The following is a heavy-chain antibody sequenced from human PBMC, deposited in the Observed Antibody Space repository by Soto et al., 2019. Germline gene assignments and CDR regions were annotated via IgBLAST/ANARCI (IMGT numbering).Heavy chain of an antibody. CDR1: GYTFTNYG. D-gene: IGHD3-3*01. CDR3: AREATIFAVAPSEVDP. Sequence: VASVKVSCKASGYTFTNYGITWVRQAPGQGLEWMGWISAHNGDTHYAQKFQGRVTLTTDTSTTTAYMEVRSLRSDDTAVYYCAREATIFAVAPSEVDPWGQGTLVTVSS. CDR2: ISAHNGDT. J-gene: IGHJ5*02. V-gene: IGHV1-18*01.